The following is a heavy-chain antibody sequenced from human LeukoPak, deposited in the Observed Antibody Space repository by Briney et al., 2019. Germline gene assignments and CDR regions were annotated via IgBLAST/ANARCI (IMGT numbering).Heavy chain of an antibody. D-gene: IGHD1-26*01. CDR1: GFTFSSYG. J-gene: IGHJ4*02. CDR2: ISGSGGST. CDR3: AKRVVGSYLFDY. V-gene: IGHV3-23*01. Sequence: GGSLRLSCAASGFTFSSYGMSWVRQAPGKGLGWVSAISGSGGSTYYADSVKGRFTISRDNSKNTLYLQMNSLRAEDTAVYYCAKRVVGSYLFDYWGQGTLVTVSS.